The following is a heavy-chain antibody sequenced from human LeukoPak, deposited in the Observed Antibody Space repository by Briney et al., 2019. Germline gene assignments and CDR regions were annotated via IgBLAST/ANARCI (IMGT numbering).Heavy chain of an antibody. V-gene: IGHV3-23*01. CDR1: GFTFSSYA. CDR3: TRALLTPRSGMDV. Sequence: GVSLTLSCAASGFTFSSYAMSWARQAPGKGLEWVSSISGSGGSTYYADSVKGRFTISRDNSKNTLYLQMNSLRAEDTAVYYCTRALLTPRSGMDVWGQGTTVTVSS. D-gene: IGHD3-10*01. CDR2: ISGSGGST. J-gene: IGHJ6*02.